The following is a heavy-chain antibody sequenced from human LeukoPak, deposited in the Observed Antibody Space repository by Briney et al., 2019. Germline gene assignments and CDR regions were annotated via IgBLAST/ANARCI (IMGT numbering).Heavy chain of an antibody. CDR3: ARVGYCSGGSCSREVDY. D-gene: IGHD2-15*01. Sequence: SETLSLTCTVSGGSISSYYWSWIRQPPGKGLEWIGYIYYSGSTNYNPSLKSRVTISVDTSKNQSSLKLSSVTAADTAVYYCARVGYCSGGSCSREVDYWGQGTLVTVSS. CDR1: GGSISSYY. J-gene: IGHJ4*02. CDR2: IYYSGST. V-gene: IGHV4-59*01.